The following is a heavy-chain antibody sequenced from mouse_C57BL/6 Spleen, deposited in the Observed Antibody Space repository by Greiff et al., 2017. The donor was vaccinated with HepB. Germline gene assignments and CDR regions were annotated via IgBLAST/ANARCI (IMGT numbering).Heavy chain of an antibody. CDR1: GYTFTDYY. J-gene: IGHJ3*01. Sequence: VQLQQSGPVLVKPGASVKMSCKASGYTFTDYYMNWVKQSHGKSLEWIGVINPYNGGTSYNQKFKGKATLTVDKSSSTAYMELNSLTSEDSAVYYCARQGDGNPWFAYWGQGTLVTVSA. V-gene: IGHV1-19*01. D-gene: IGHD2-1*01. CDR2: INPYNGGT. CDR3: ARQGDGNPWFAY.